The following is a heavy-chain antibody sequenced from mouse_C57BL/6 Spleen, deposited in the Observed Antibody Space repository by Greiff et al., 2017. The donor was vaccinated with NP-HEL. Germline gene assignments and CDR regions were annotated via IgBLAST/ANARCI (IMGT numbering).Heavy chain of an antibody. Sequence: QVQLQQPGAELVKPGASVKMSCKASGYTFTSYWITWVKQRPGQGLEWIGDIYPGSGSTNYNEKFKNKATLTVDTSSSTAYMQLSSLTSEDSAVYYCEISNSWYFDVWGTGTTVTVSS. CDR3: EISNSWYFDV. J-gene: IGHJ1*03. V-gene: IGHV1-55*01. CDR1: GYTFTSYW. CDR2: IYPGSGST. D-gene: IGHD2-5*01.